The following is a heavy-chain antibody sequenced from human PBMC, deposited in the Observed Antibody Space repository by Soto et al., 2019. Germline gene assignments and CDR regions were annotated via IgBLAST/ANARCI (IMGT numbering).Heavy chain of an antibody. CDR3: ARDDCNGGSCDGGHYLDL. D-gene: IGHD2-15*01. J-gene: IGHJ2*01. CDR2: ISPKFGRT. Sequence: QVQLVQSGPEVKKAGASVKVSCTAPTDYIFLAYGFDWVRQAPGQGLEWMGWISPKFGRTNYARTLQDRFTMTTDVSTNSVSMELRVLRSDDTAVYYCARDDCNGGSCDGGHYLDLWGRGTPISVSS. V-gene: IGHV1-18*01. CDR1: DYIFLAYG.